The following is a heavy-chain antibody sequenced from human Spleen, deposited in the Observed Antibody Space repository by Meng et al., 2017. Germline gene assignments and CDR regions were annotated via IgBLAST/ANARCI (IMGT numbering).Heavy chain of an antibody. CDR3: ARSFGSDWGFPH. CDR2: INHSGST. D-gene: IGHD6-19*01. V-gene: IGHV4-34*01. CDR1: GGSFSDSY. Sequence: VQPQQWGAELFKPSATLVIPCLVFGGSFSDSYWSWIRHPPGKGLEWIGEINHSGSTKYNPSLESRATISVDTSPNNLSLKLSSVTAADTAVYYCARSFGSDWGFPHWGQGTLVTVS. J-gene: IGHJ1*01.